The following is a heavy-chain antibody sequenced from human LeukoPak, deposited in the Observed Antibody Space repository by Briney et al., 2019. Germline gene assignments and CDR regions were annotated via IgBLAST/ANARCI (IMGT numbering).Heavy chain of an antibody. CDR2: IYHSGST. CDR1: GGSISTYY. J-gene: IGHJ4*02. D-gene: IGHD4-23*01. Sequence: SETLSLTCTVSGGSISTYYWNWIRQPPGKGLEWIGSIYHSGSTYYNPSLKSRVTISADTSKNQFSLKLSSVTAADTAVYYCARSDYGGNSAYFDYWGQGTLVTVSS. CDR3: ARSDYGGNSAYFDY. V-gene: IGHV4-59*08.